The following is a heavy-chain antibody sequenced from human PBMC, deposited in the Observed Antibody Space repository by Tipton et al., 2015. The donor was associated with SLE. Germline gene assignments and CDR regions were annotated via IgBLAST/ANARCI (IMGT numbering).Heavy chain of an antibody. V-gene: IGHV4-59*01. CDR1: GGSISSYY. CDR2: IYYSGST. J-gene: IGHJ1*01. Sequence: TLSLTCTVSGGSISSYYWSWIRQPPGKGLEWIGYIYYSGSTNYNPSLKSRVTISVDTSKNQFSLKLSSVTAADTAVYYCARLGRAAGTPEKYFQHWGQGTLVTVSS. CDR3: ARLGRAAGTPEKYFQH. D-gene: IGHD6-13*01.